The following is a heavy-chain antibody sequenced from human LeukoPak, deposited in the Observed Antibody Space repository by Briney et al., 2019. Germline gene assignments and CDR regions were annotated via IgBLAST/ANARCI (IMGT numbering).Heavy chain of an antibody. CDR1: GYTFSRQY. CDR3: STSVGGTEFDS. Sequence: ASVKVSCKASGYTFSRQYMHFVRQAPGQELEWMGIINPSSGNTNYAQKFQGRVTMTRDTSTSTIYMDLSSLRSDDTAVYYCSTSVGGTEFDSWGQGALVTVSS. D-gene: IGHD3-16*01. J-gene: IGHJ4*02. CDR2: INPSSGNT. V-gene: IGHV1-46*01.